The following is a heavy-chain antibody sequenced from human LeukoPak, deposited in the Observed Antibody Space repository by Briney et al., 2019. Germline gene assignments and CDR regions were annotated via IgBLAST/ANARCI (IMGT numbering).Heavy chain of an antibody. D-gene: IGHD6-13*01. CDR3: AKSRIAKYYYYMDV. Sequence: GGSLRLSCAASGFTFSTYAMSWVRQAPGKRLEWVSAISDSGGSTYYAVSVKGRFTISRDNSKNTLYLQMNSLRAEDTAVYYCAKSRIAKYYYYMDVWGKGTTVTVSS. CDR1: GFTFSTYA. V-gene: IGHV3-23*01. CDR2: ISDSGGST. J-gene: IGHJ6*03.